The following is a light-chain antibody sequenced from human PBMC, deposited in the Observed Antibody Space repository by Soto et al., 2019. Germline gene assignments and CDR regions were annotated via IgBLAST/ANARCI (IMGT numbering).Light chain of an antibody. J-gene: IGKJ1*01. V-gene: IGKV3-15*01. CDR3: HQYNNWLWT. CDR1: QSVSSK. Sequence: EIVMTQFPATLSVSPGERATLSCRASQSVSSKLAWYQQKPGQAPRLLIYGASTRATGIPARFRGSGSGTEFILTISSLQSEDFAVYYCHQYNNWLWTFGQGTKVEIK. CDR2: GAS.